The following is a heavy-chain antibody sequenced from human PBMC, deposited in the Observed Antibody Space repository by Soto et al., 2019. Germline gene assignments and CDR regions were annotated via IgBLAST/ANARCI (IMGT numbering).Heavy chain of an antibody. CDR2: INPNSGGK. CDR3: ARDYDFWSGYSFFNNWFDP. CDR1: GYTFTGYY. V-gene: IGHV1-2*02. J-gene: IGHJ5*02. D-gene: IGHD3-3*01. Sequence: ASVKVSCKASGYTFTGYYMHWVRQAPGQGLEWMGWINPNSGGKNYAQKFQGRVTMTRDTSISTAYMELSRLRSDDTAVYYCARDYDFWSGYSFFNNWFDPWGQGTLVTVSS.